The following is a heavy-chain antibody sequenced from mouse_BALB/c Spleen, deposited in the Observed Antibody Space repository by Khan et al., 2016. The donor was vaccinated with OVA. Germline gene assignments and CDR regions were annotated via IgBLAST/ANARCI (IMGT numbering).Heavy chain of an antibody. CDR2: ISGDSSTI. D-gene: IGHD1-1*01. Sequence: EVELVESGGGLVQPGGSRKLSCVASGFTFSSFGMHWVRQAPEKGLEWVAYISGDSSTIYYTDTVKGRFTISRDNPKNTLFLQMTSLSSEDMAMYYCARSYFYGYYFDQWGQGTTLTVS. CDR1: GFTFSSFG. CDR3: ARSYFYGYYFDQ. V-gene: IGHV5-17*02. J-gene: IGHJ2*01.